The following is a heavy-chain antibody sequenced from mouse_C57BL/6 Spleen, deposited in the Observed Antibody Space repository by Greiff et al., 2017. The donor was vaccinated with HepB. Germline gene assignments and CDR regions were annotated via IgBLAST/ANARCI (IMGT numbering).Heavy chain of an antibody. V-gene: IGHV5-16*01. J-gene: IGHJ3*01. CDR3: ARVYEYDEGFAY. Sequence: DVMLVESEGGLVQPGSSMKLSCTASGFTFSDYYMAWVRQVPEKGLEWVANINYDGSSTYYLDSLKSRFIISRDNAKNILYLQMSSLKSEDTATYYCARVYEYDEGFAYWGQGTLVTVSA. D-gene: IGHD2-4*01. CDR2: INYDGSST. CDR1: GFTFSDYY.